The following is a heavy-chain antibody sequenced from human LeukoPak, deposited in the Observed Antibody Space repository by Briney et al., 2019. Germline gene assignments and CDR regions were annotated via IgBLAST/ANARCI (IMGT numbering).Heavy chain of an antibody. CDR2: ISGSGGST. D-gene: IGHD6-6*01. V-gene: IGHV3-23*01. J-gene: IGHJ4*02. CDR1: GFTFSSYA. Sequence: PGGSLRLSCAASGFTFSSYAMSWVRQAPGKGLEWVSAISGSGGSTYYADSVKGRFTISRDNAKNSLYLQMNSLRAEDMALYYCAKDMRPTIAARTFDYWGQGTLVTVSS. CDR3: AKDMRPTIAARTFDY.